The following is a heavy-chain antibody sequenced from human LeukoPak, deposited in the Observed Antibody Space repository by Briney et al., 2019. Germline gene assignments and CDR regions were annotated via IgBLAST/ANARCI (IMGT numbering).Heavy chain of an antibody. D-gene: IGHD3-9*01. Sequence: ASVKVSCKASGYTFTGYYRHWVRQAPGQGLEWMGWINPNSGGTNYAQKFQGRVTMTRDTSISTAYMELSRLRSDDTAVYYCARDFPRGYFETGYTGYWGQGTLVTVSS. CDR3: ARDFPRGYFETGYTGY. CDR2: INPNSGGT. V-gene: IGHV1-2*02. J-gene: IGHJ4*02. CDR1: GYTFTGYY.